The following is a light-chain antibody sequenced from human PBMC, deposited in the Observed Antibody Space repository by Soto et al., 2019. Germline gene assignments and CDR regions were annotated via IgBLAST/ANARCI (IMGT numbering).Light chain of an antibody. Sequence: DIQMTQSPFTLSASVGDRVTITCRASQSINNWLAWYQQKPGKTPKLLIYDASSLESGVPSRFSGSGSGTEFTLTISSLQPDDFATYYCQQYNSYSKTFGQGTKVDIK. J-gene: IGKJ1*01. V-gene: IGKV1-5*01. CDR3: QQYNSYSKT. CDR2: DAS. CDR1: QSINNW.